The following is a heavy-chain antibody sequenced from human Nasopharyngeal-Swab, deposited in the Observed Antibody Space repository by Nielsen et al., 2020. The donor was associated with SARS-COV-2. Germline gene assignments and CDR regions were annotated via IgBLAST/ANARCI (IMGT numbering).Heavy chain of an antibody. J-gene: IGHJ6*02. CDR3: ARALWGSYYYGMDV. CDR1: GFTFSTYT. V-gene: IGHV3-30*04. Sequence: GGSLRLSCAASGFTFSTYTMHWVRQAPGKGLEWVAVTSSDVTNKFYADPVKGRFTISRDNSKNTLYLQMNSLRAEDTAVYYCARALWGSYYYGMDVWGQGTTVTVS. D-gene: IGHD7-27*01. CDR2: TSSDVTNK.